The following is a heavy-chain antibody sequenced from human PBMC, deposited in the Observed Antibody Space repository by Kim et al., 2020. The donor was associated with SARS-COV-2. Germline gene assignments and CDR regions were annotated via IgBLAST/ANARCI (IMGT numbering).Heavy chain of an antibody. Sequence: GGSLRLSCAASGFTVSSNYMSWVRQAPGKGLEWVSVIYSGGSTYYADSVKGRFTISRHNSKNTLYLQMNSLRAEDTAVYYCARKAGSSWEFGWFDPWGQGTLVTVSS. CDR1: GFTVSSNY. CDR2: IYSGGST. J-gene: IGHJ5*02. V-gene: IGHV3-53*04. D-gene: IGHD6-13*01. CDR3: ARKAGSSWEFGWFDP.